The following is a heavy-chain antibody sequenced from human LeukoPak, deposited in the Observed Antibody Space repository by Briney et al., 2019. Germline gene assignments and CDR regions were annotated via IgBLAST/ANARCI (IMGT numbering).Heavy chain of an antibody. V-gene: IGHV3-30-3*01. CDR2: ISYDGSDK. CDR3: ARSETNWATDY. CDR1: GLTFSSYA. J-gene: IGHJ4*02. Sequence: GGSPRLSCAASGLTFSSYAMHWVRQAPGKGPEWVAVISYDGSDKYYTDSVKGRFTISRDNSKNTLYLQMNSLRAEDTAVYYCARSETNWATDYWGQGTLVTVSS. D-gene: IGHD7-27*01.